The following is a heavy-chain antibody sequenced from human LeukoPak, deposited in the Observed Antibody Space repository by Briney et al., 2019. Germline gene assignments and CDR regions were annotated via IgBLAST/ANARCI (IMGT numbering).Heavy chain of an antibody. CDR2: IYTSGST. CDR1: GGSISSYY. Sequence: SETLSLTCTVSGGSISSYYWSWIRQPAGKGLEWIGRIYTSGSTNYNPSLKSRVTMPVDTSKNQFSLKLSSVTAADTAVYYCARDVDWNDEVVWFDPWGQGTLVTVSS. V-gene: IGHV4-4*07. D-gene: IGHD1-1*01. CDR3: ARDVDWNDEVVWFDP. J-gene: IGHJ5*02.